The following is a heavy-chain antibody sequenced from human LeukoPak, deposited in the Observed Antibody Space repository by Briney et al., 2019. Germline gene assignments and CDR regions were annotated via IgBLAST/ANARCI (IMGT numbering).Heavy chain of an antibody. Sequence: GGSLRLSCATSGFTFSNYAMTWVRQTPGKGLECVSAITSGGDTHYADSVKGRFTVSRDNSENTLYMQMNSLRAEDTAVYYCAKCAAGGGSCYGWNWGQGTLVTVSP. CDR3: AKCAAGGGSCYGWN. D-gene: IGHD2-15*01. J-gene: IGHJ4*02. CDR1: GFTFSNYA. V-gene: IGHV3-23*01. CDR2: ITSGGDT.